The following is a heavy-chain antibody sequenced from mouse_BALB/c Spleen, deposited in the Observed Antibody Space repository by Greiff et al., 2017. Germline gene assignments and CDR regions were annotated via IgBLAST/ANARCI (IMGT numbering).Heavy chain of an antibody. CDR1: GFSLTSYG. CDR2: IWSGGST. V-gene: IGHV2-2*02. CDR3: ARKKYGFAY. J-gene: IGHJ3*01. Sequence: QVQLQQSGPGLVQPSQSLSITCTVSGFSLTSYGVHWVRQSPGKGLEWLGVIWSGGSTDYNAAFISRLSISKDNSKSQVFFKMNSLQANDTAIYYCARKKYGFAYWGQGTLVTVSA. D-gene: IGHD2-10*02.